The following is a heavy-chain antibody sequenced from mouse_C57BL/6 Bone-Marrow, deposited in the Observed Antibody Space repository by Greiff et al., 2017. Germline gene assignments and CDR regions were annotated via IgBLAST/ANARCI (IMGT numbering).Heavy chain of an antibody. J-gene: IGHJ3*01. V-gene: IGHV1-81*01. D-gene: IGHD2-3*01. Sequence: QVQLQQSGAELARPGASVKLSCKASGYTFTSYGISWVKQRTGKGLEWIGEIYPRSGHTYYNEKFTGKATLTADKSSSTAYMELRSLTSEDSAVYFCASLYDGYSAWFAYWGQGTLVTVSA. CDR3: ASLYDGYSAWFAY. CDR1: GYTFTSYG. CDR2: IYPRSGHT.